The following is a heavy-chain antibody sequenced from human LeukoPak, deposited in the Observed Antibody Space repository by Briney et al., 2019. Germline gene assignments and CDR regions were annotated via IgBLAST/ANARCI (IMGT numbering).Heavy chain of an antibody. CDR2: INPSGGST. CDR3: ARDYAAYYASGSLGGFDY. V-gene: IGHV1-46*01. J-gene: IGHJ4*02. D-gene: IGHD3-10*01. CDR1: GYTFTSYY. Sequence: GASVKVSCKASGYTFTSYYMHWVRQAPGQGLEWMGIINPSGGSTSYAQKFQGRVTMTRDTSTSTVYMELSSLRSEDTAVYYCARDYAAYYASGSLGGFDYWGQGTLVTVSS.